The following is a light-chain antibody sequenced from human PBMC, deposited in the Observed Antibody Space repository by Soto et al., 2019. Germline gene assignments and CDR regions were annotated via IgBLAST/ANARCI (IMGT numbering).Light chain of an antibody. CDR3: QQSYSTPA. J-gene: IGKJ5*01. CDR1: QSINNW. V-gene: IGKV1-5*01. Sequence: DIQMTQSPSTLSASVGDRVTITCRASQSINNWLAWYQLKPGKAPKLLIYDASTLQSGVPSSFSGSGSGTEFTLTISSLQPEDFATYYCQQSYSTPAFGQGTRLENK. CDR2: DAS.